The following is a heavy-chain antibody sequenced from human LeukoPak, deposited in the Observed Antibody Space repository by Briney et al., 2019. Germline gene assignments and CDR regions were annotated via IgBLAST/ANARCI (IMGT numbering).Heavy chain of an antibody. J-gene: IGHJ4*02. Sequence: PGRSLRLSCAASGFTFSSYGMHWVRQAPGKGLEWVAVISYDGSNKYYADSVKGRFTISRDNSKNTLYLQMNSLRAEDTAVYYCARGSYGDYARFDYWGQGTLVTVSS. V-gene: IGHV3-30*03. CDR3: ARGSYGDYARFDY. CDR2: ISYDGSNK. CDR1: GFTFSSYG. D-gene: IGHD4-17*01.